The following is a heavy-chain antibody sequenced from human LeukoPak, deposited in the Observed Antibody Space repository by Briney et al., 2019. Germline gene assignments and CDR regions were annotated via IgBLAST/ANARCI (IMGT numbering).Heavy chain of an antibody. J-gene: IGHJ4*02. CDR1: GGSISDYY. Sequence: SETLSLTCTVSGGSISDYYWSWIRQPPGKGLEWIGYVYYTGNTNYNPSLKSRVTISVDTSRNQFSLKLSSVTAADTAVYYCANSTIASSGYFDYWGQGTLVTVSS. CDR3: ANSTIASSGYFDY. D-gene: IGHD3-22*01. CDR2: VYYTGNT. V-gene: IGHV4-59*08.